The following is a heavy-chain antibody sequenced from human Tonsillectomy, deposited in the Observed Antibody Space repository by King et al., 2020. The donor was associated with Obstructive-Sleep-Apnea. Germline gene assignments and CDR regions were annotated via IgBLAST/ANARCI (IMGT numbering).Heavy chain of an antibody. V-gene: IGHV1-46*01. D-gene: IGHD2-21*01. Sequence: QLVQSGADVKEPGASVKVSCKTSGYTFTSSYMHWVRQAPGQGLEWMGIINLNGGSTTYAPRFRGSVTMTRDTSTSTVYMDLSSLRFEDTAVYYCTRGDQVLSSFDYWGQGTLVTVSS. CDR3: TRGDQVLSSFDY. CDR2: INLNGGST. J-gene: IGHJ4*02. CDR1: GYTFTSSY.